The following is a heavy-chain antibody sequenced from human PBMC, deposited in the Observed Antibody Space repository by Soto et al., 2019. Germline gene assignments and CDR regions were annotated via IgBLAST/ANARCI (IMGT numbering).Heavy chain of an antibody. CDR2: ISGSGGST. J-gene: IGHJ4*02. Sequence: EVQLLESGGGLVQPGGSLRLSCAASGLTFGNYAMSWVRQAPGKGLEWVSAISGSGGSTYYADSVKGRFTISRDNSKDTLYLQMNSLTAEDTAVYYCAKSVGYSGHDSLVTFDYWGQGTLVTVSS. D-gene: IGHD5-12*01. V-gene: IGHV3-23*01. CDR1: GLTFGNYA. CDR3: AKSVGYSGHDSLVTFDY.